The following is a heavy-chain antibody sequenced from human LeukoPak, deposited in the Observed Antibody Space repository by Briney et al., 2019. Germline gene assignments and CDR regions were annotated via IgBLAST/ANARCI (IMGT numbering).Heavy chain of an antibody. Sequence: PGRSLRLSCAASGFTFSSYAMHWVRQAPGKGLEWVAVISYDGSNKYYADSVKGRLTISRDNAKNSLYLQMNSLRAEDTAVYYCARVGSYPDAFDIWGQGTMVTVSS. CDR1: GFTFSSYA. CDR3: ARVGSYPDAFDI. CDR2: ISYDGSNK. J-gene: IGHJ3*02. D-gene: IGHD1-26*01. V-gene: IGHV3-30-3*01.